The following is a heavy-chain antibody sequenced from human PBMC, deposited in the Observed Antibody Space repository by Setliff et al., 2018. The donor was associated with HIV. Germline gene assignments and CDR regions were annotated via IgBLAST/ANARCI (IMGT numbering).Heavy chain of an antibody. J-gene: IGHJ6*03. D-gene: IGHD3-3*01. CDR1: GGSISSGSYY. V-gene: IGHV4-61*09. CDR3: ARGSPYYDFWSGYLGSSDYYYYYMDV. Sequence: SETLSLTCTVSGGSISSGSYYWSWIRQPAGKGLEWIGHIYTSGSTYYNPSLKSRVTISVDTSKNQFSLKLSSVTAADTAVYYCARGSPYYDFWSGYLGSSDYYYYYMDVWGKGTTVTVSS. CDR2: IYTSGST.